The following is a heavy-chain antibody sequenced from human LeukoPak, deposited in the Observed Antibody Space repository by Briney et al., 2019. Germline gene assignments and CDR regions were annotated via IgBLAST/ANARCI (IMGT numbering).Heavy chain of an antibody. CDR2: IGGSSTSI. J-gene: IGHJ3*02. CDR1: GFTLNIYS. V-gene: IGHV3-21*01. CDR3: ARERDEAFDI. Sequence: GGSLRLSCAASGFTLNIYSMNWVRQAPGKGLEWVSSIGGSSTSIYYADSVRGRFTISRDNAKNSLYLQMNSLRAEDTAVYFCARERDEAFDIWGQGTMVTVSS.